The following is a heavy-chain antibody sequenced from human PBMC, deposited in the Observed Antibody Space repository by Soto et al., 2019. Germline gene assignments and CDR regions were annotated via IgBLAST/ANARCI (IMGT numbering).Heavy chain of an antibody. CDR3: ARDLVREQLDGYYYYYYMDV. J-gene: IGHJ6*03. CDR1: GFTVSSNY. Sequence: GGSLRLSCAASGFTVSSNYMSWVRQAPGKGLEWVSVIYSGGSTYYADSVKGRFTISRDNSKNTLYLQMNSLRAEDTAVYYCARDLVREQLDGYYYYYYMDVWGKGTTVTVSS. V-gene: IGHV3-66*01. D-gene: IGHD6-6*01. CDR2: IYSGGST.